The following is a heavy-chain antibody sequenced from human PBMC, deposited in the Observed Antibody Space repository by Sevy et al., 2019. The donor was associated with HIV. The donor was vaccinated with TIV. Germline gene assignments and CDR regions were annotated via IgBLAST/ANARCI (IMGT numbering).Heavy chain of an antibody. J-gene: IGHJ4*02. V-gene: IGHV4-34*01. D-gene: IGHD6-13*01. CDR1: GGSFSGYY. Sequence: SETLSLTCAVYGGSFSGYYWSWIRQPPGKGLEWIGEINHSGSTNYNPSLKSRVTISVDTSKNQFSLKLGSVTAADTAVYYCARGTGYSSSWYVYWGQGTLVTVSS. CDR2: INHSGST. CDR3: ARGTGYSSSWYVY.